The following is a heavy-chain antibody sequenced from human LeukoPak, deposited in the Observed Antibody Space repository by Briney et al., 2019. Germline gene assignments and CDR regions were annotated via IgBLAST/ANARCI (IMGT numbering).Heavy chain of an antibody. D-gene: IGHD3-10*01. CDR2: ISGSGGST. Sequence: GGSLRLSCAASGFTFSSYSMNWVRQAPGKGLEWVSAISGSGGSTYYADSVKGRFTISRDNSKNTLYLQMNSLRAEDTAVYYCAKLNRVTMVRGVIDYWGQGTLVTVSS. CDR1: GFTFSSYS. J-gene: IGHJ4*02. CDR3: AKLNRVTMVRGVIDY. V-gene: IGHV3-23*01.